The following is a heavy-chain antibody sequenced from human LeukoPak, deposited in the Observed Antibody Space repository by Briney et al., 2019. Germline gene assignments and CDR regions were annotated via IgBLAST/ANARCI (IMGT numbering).Heavy chain of an antibody. D-gene: IGHD1-26*01. Sequence: PGGSLRLSCAASGFTFSSYSMNWVRQAPGKGLEWVSSISSSSSYIYYADSVKGRFTISRDNAKNSLYLQMNSLRAEDTAVYYCARDISAVVGATPYFDYWGQGTLVTVSS. V-gene: IGHV3-21*01. CDR3: ARDISAVVGATPYFDY. J-gene: IGHJ4*02. CDR2: ISSSSSYI. CDR1: GFTFSSYS.